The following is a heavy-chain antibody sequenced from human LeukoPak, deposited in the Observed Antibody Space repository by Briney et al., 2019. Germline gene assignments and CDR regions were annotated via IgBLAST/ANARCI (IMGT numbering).Heavy chain of an antibody. CDR1: GGSFSGYY. CDR3: ARVDEYNYYYYMDV. Sequence: SETLSLTCAVYGGSFSGYYWSWIRQPPGKGLEWIGYIYYSGSTNYNPSLKSRVTISVDTSKNQFSLKLSSVTAADTAVYYCARVDEYNYYYYMDVWGKGTTVTVSS. D-gene: IGHD2/OR15-2a*01. V-gene: IGHV4-59*01. CDR2: IYYSGST. J-gene: IGHJ6*03.